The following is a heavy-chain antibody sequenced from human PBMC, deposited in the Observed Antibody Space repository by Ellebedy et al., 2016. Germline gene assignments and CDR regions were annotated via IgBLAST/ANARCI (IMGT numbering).Heavy chain of an antibody. D-gene: IGHD3-9*01. CDR1: GYTLTEFS. V-gene: IGHV1-24*01. CDR2: FDPEDGEV. J-gene: IGHJ6*03. CDR3: ARDKYDILTGYSPSYYYYYMDV. Sequence: ASVKVSCKVSGYTLTEFSMHWVRQAPGKGLEWMGGFDPEDGEVVYAQKFQGRVTMTEDTSTDTAYMELSSLRSEDTAVYYCARDKYDILTGYSPSYYYYYMDVWGKGTTVTVSS.